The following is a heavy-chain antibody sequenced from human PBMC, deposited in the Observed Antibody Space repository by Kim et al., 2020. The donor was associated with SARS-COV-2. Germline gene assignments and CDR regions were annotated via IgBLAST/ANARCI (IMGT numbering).Heavy chain of an antibody. CDR1: GYSFTNYW. CDR2: IDPSDSYT. CDR3: ARLYGSGSMESGAFDI. J-gene: IGHJ3*02. Sequence: GESLKISCKGSGYSFTNYWISWVRQMPGKGLEWMGRIDPSDSYTNYSPSFQGHVTISADRSISTAYLQWSSLKASDTAIYYCARLYGSGSMESGAFDIWGQGTMVTVSS. D-gene: IGHD3-10*01. V-gene: IGHV5-10-1*01.